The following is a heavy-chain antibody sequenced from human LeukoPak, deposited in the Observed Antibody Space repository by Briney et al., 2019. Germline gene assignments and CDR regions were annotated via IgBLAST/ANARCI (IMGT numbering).Heavy chain of an antibody. CDR3: ARISAAAVEP. V-gene: IGHV4-34*01. CDR1: GGSFSGYY. J-gene: IGHJ6*04. Sequence: SETLSLTCAVYGGSFSGYYWSWIRQPPGKGLEWIGEINHSGSTNYNPSLKSRVTISVDTSKNQFSLKLSSVTAADTAVYYCARISAAAVEPWGKGTTVTISS. CDR2: INHSGST. D-gene: IGHD6-13*01.